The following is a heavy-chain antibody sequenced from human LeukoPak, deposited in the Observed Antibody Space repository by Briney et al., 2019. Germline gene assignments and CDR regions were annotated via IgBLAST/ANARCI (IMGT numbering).Heavy chain of an antibody. V-gene: IGHV3-7*05. Sequence: GGSLTLSCAVSGFSFSSHCMSWVRHAPGKGLEWVAKIKHDGREKYYVGSVKGRFTISRDNAKNSLYLQMNSLRAEDTAVYYCGLYNWNSKRDLDYWGQGTLVTVSS. CDR1: GFSFSSHC. J-gene: IGHJ4*02. D-gene: IGHD1-7*01. CDR3: GLYNWNSKRDLDY. CDR2: IKHDGREK.